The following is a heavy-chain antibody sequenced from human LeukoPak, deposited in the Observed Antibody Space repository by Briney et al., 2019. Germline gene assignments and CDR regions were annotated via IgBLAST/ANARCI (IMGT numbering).Heavy chain of an antibody. CDR1: GFTFSTYN. D-gene: IGHD2-21*01. CDR2: ITSGGGYT. CDR3: ERDDSYLRLGA. V-gene: IGHV3-21*06. J-gene: IGHJ5*02. Sequence: GGSLRLSCAASGFTFSTYNMNWVRQAPGKGLKWVSSITSGGGYTYYADSVKGRFTTSRDNAKNSLSLRLDSLRAEDTAVYYCERDDSYLRLGAWGQGTLATVSS.